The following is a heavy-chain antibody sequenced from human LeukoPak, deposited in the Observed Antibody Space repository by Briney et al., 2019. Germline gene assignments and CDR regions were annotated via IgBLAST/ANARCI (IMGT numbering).Heavy chain of an antibody. CDR1: GGTFTSYA. V-gene: IGHV1-69*13. Sequence: SVKVSCKASGGTFTSYAISWVRQAPGQGLEWMGGIIPIFGTANYAQKFQGKVTITADESTSTAYMELSSLRSEDTAVYYCARGWDYDSGGRPTAYVYWGQGTLVSVSS. D-gene: IGHD3-22*01. J-gene: IGHJ4*02. CDR2: IIPIFGTA. CDR3: ARGWDYDSGGRPTAYVY.